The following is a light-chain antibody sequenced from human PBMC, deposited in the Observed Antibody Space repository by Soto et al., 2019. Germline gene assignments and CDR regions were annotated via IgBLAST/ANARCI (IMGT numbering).Light chain of an antibody. CDR2: DAS. CDR3: QQYDNLPLN. V-gene: IGKV1-33*01. CDR1: QDIRNY. Sequence: DIQMTQSPSSLSASVGDRVTITCQASQDIRNYLSWYQQKPGKAPKLLIADASNLDRGVPSRFSGSGSGTHFTFTINSLQPEDIATNYCQQYDNLPLNFGGGTKVEI. J-gene: IGKJ4*01.